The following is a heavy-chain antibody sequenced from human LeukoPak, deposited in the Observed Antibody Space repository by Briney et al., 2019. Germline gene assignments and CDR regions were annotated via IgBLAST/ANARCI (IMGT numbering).Heavy chain of an antibody. CDR1: GFTFNNYG. CDR2: ISGSGGST. V-gene: IGHV3-23*01. J-gene: IGHJ4*02. Sequence: GGSLRLSCAASGFTFNNYGMHWVRQAPGKGLEWVSAISGSGGSTYYADSVKGRFTISRDNSKNTLYLQMNSLRAEDTAVYYCAKGKRSYGYESFDYWGQGTLVTVSS. CDR3: AKGKRSYGYESFDY. D-gene: IGHD5-18*01.